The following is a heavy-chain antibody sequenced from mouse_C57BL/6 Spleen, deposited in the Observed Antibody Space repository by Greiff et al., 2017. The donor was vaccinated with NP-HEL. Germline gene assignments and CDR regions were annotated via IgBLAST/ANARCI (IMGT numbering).Heavy chain of an antibody. CDR2: ISYDGSN. J-gene: IGHJ4*01. CDR3: AREKLGLLYAMDY. D-gene: IGHD4-1*01. CDR1: GYSITSGYY. Sequence: EVKLQESGPGLVKPSQSLSLTCSVTGYSITSGYYWNWIRQFPGNKLEWMGYISYDGSNNYNPSLKNRISITRDTSKNQFFLKLNSVTTEDTATYYCAREKLGLLYAMDYWGQGTSVTVSS. V-gene: IGHV3-6*01.